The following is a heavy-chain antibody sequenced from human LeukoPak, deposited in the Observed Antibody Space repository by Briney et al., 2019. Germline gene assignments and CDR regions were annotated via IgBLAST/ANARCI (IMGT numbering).Heavy chain of an antibody. CDR1: GFTFSSYA. D-gene: IGHD2-15*01. J-gene: IGHJ4*02. Sequence: PGGSLRLPCAVSGFTFSSYAMSWVRQAPGKGLEWVSAISGSGGDTYNADSVKGRFTISRDNSKNTLYLQMNSLRAEDTAVYYCAKTRGGSTAWSKGYYFDSWGQGALVTVSS. CDR2: ISGSGGDT. CDR3: AKTRGGSTAWSKGYYFDS. V-gene: IGHV3-23*01.